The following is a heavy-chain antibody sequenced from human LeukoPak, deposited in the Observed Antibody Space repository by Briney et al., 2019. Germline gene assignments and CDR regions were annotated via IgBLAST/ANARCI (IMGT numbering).Heavy chain of an antibody. D-gene: IGHD3-10*01. CDR3: ARVRSYYGSVTGKSYYFDY. Sequence: SETLSLTCTVSGGSISTYYWGWIRQPPGEGLEWIGYVPSNEGTNYNPSLKSRVTILVDTSKNQFSLKLSSVTAADTAVYYCARVRSYYGSVTGKSYYFDYWGQGTLVTVSS. CDR1: GGSISTYY. CDR2: VPSNEGT. V-gene: IGHV4-59*01. J-gene: IGHJ4*02.